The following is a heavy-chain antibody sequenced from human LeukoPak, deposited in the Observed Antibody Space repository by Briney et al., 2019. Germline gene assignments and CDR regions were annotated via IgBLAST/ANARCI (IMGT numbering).Heavy chain of an antibody. CDR1: GYTFNGYY. D-gene: IGHD3-10*01. CDR3: ARDSEIWLGTMVRGVIRY. CDR2: INPNSGGT. J-gene: IGHJ4*02. V-gene: IGHV1-2*02. Sequence: ASVKVSCKASGYTFNGYYMHWVRQAPGQGLEWMGWINPNSGGTNYAQKFQGRVTMTRDTSISTAYMELSRLRSDDTAVYYCARDSEIWLGTMVRGVIRYWGQGTLVTVSS.